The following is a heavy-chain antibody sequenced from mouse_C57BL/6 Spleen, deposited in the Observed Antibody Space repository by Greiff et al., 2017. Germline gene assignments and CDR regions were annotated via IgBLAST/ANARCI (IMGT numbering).Heavy chain of an antibody. CDR2: ISDGGSYT. CDR3: ARDDDPAWFAY. CDR1: GFTFSSSA. J-gene: IGHJ3*01. Sequence: EVQLVESGGGLVKPGGSLKLSCAASGFTFSSSAMSWVRQTPEKRLEWVATISDGGSYTYYPDNVKGRFTISRDNAKNNLYLQMSHLKSEDTAMYYCARDDDPAWFAYWGQGTLVTVSA. V-gene: IGHV5-4*01. D-gene: IGHD2-3*01.